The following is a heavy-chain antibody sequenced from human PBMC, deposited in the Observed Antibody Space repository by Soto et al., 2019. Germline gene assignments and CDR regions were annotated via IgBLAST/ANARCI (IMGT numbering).Heavy chain of an antibody. V-gene: IGHV4-31*03. Sequence: QVQLQESGPGLVKPSQTLSLTCTVSGGSISSGGYYWSWIRQHPGKGLEWIGYIYYSGSTYYNPSLKSRVTISVAPSKNPFSLKLSSVTAADTAVYYCARVFGFGGMDVWGQGTTVTVSS. CDR3: ARVFGFGGMDV. D-gene: IGHD3-10*01. J-gene: IGHJ6*02. CDR1: GGSISSGGYY. CDR2: IYYSGST.